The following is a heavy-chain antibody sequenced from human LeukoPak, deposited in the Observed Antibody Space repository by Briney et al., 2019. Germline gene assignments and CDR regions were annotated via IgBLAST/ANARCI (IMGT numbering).Heavy chain of an antibody. Sequence: ASVKVSCKASGYTFTGYYMHWVRQAPGQGLEWMGWINPNSGGTNYAQKLQGWVAMTRGTSISTAYMELSRLRSDDTAVYYCAREDGDYVSQYYFDYWGQGTLVTVSS. CDR3: AREDGDYVSQYYFDY. V-gene: IGHV1-2*04. J-gene: IGHJ4*02. D-gene: IGHD4-17*01. CDR1: GYTFTGYY. CDR2: INPNSGGT.